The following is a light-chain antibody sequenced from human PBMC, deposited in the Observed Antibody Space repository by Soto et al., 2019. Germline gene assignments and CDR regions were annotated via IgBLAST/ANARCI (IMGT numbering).Light chain of an antibody. V-gene: IGKV3-20*01. CDR1: QSVGSS. CDR3: QQYGDSPQT. J-gene: IGKJ1*01. Sequence: VMTQSPATLSVSPGERATLSCRASQSVGSSLSWYQQKPGQAPRLLFYGASNRATAIPDRFSGSGFGTDFTLTITRLEPEDFAVYYCQQYGDSPQTFGPGTKVDIK. CDR2: GAS.